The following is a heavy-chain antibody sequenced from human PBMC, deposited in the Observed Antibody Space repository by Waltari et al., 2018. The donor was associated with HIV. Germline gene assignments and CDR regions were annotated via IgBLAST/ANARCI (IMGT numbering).Heavy chain of an antibody. CDR3: ARAPLTYGDYRGGYYYYGMDV. V-gene: IGHV3-48*02. J-gene: IGHJ6*02. CDR2: ISSSSSTI. D-gene: IGHD4-17*01. CDR1: GFTFSSYS. Sequence: EVQLVESGGGLVQPGGSLRLSCAASGFTFSSYSMNWVRQAPGKGLEWVSYISSSSSTIYYADSGKGRFTISRDNAKNSLYLQMNSLRDEDTAVYYCARAPLTYGDYRGGYYYYGMDVWGQGTTVTVSS.